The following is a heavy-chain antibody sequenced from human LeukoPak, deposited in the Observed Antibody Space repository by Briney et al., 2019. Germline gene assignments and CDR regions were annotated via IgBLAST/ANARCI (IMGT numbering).Heavy chain of an antibody. V-gene: IGHV4-39*07. CDR1: GGSISSSSYY. CDR2: IYYSGST. D-gene: IGHD5-18*01. Sequence: SETLSLTCTVSGGSISSSSYYWGWIRQPPGKGLEWIGSIYYSGSTYYNPSLKSRVTISVDTSKNQFSLKLSSVTAADTAVYYCARESYGTNWGQGTLVTVSS. J-gene: IGHJ4*02. CDR3: ARESYGTN.